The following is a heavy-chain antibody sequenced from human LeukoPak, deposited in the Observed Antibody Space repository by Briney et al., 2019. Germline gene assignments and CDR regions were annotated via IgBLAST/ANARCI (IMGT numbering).Heavy chain of an antibody. CDR3: AKELYNYGDYGAEGLDV. CDR2: ISSDGSNT. Sequence: GGSLRLSCAASGFTFRTYGMHWVRQAPGKGLEWVGVISSDGSNTYYADSVKGRFTISRDNSKITVYLQMNSLKAEDTAVYYCAKELYNYGDYGAEGLDVGGQGTTVTVS. J-gene: IGHJ6*02. CDR1: GFTFRTYG. D-gene: IGHD4-17*01. V-gene: IGHV3-30*18.